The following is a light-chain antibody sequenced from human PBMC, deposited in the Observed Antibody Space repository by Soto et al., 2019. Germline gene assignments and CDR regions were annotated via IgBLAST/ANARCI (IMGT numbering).Light chain of an antibody. Sequence: EIVLSQSPGTLSLSPGERATLSCRASQSVSSNLAWYQQKPGQAPRLLIYGASTRATGIPARFSGSGSGTEFTLSISSLQPDDFGTYYCQEYNAYSMTFGQGTRLE. J-gene: IGKJ5*01. CDR1: QSVSSN. CDR2: GAS. V-gene: IGKV3-15*01. CDR3: QEYNAYSMT.